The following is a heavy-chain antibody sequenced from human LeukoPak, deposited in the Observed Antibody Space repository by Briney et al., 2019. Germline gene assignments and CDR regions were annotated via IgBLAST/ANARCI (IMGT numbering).Heavy chain of an antibody. CDR3: AKRYSGNYFDY. CDR1: GFISSSYA. D-gene: IGHD1-26*01. V-gene: IGHV3-23*01. Sequence: PGGSLRLSCAASGFISSSYALSWVRQAPGKGLEWVSTISGSGSSTYYADSVKGRFAISRDNSKNTLYLQMNSLRADDTAIYYCAKRYSGNYFDYWGQGTLVTVSS. CDR2: ISGSGSST. J-gene: IGHJ4*02.